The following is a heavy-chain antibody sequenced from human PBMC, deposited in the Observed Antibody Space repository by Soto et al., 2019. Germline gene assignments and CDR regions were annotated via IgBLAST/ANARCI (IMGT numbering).Heavy chain of an antibody. Sequence: GGSLRLSCAASGFTFSRYAMSWVRQAPGKGLEWVSAISGSGGSTYYADSVKGRFTISRDNSKNTLYLQMNSLRAEDTAVYYCANYVDPAMVYGYWGQGTLVTVSS. CDR2: ISGSGGST. D-gene: IGHD5-18*01. V-gene: IGHV3-23*01. CDR1: GFTFSRYA. CDR3: ANYVDPAMVYGY. J-gene: IGHJ4*02.